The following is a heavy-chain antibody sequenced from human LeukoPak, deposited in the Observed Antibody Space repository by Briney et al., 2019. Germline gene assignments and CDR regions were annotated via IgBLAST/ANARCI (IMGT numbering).Heavy chain of an antibody. V-gene: IGHV4-30-4*07. CDR3: ARTPRGYSYGHYFDY. CDR1: GGSIRSGGYS. Sequence: SETLSLTCAVSGGSIRSGGYSWSWIRQAPGKKLEWIGYIYYSGSTYYNPSLKSRVTISVDTAKNQFSLKLRSLTAADTAVYYCARTPRGYSYGHYFDYWGQGTLVTVSS. CDR2: IYYSGST. J-gene: IGHJ4*02. D-gene: IGHD5-18*01.